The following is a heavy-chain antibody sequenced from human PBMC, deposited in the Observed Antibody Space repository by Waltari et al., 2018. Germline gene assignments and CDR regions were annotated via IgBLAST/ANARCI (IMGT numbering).Heavy chain of an antibody. Sequence: EVQLVESGGGLVQPGGSLRLSCAASGFTFSEFWMSWVRQAPGKGLEWVANIKQDGSDKYYVESVKGRFTISRDNANNLLVLQMNSLRVDDTALYYCSSMDFWGKGTTVIVSS. J-gene: IGHJ6*03. V-gene: IGHV3-7*01. CDR1: GFTFSEFW. CDR2: IKQDGSDK. CDR3: SSMDF.